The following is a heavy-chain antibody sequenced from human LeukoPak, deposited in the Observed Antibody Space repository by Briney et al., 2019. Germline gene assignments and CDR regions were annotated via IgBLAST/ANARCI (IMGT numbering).Heavy chain of an antibody. D-gene: IGHD1-26*01. V-gene: IGHV4-30-4*08. CDR1: GGSISSGDYY. J-gene: IGHJ4*02. Sequence: SETLSLTCTVPGGSISSGDYYWSWIRQPPGKGLEWIGYIYCSGSTYYNPSLKSRVTISVDTSKNQFSLKLSSVTAADTAVYYCARDQGGYSGSYYFDYWGQGTLVTVSS. CDR2: IYCSGST. CDR3: ARDQGGYSGSYYFDY.